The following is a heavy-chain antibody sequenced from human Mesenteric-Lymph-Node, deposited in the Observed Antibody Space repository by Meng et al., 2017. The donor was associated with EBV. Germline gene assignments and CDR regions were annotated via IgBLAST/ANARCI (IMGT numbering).Heavy chain of an antibody. CDR3: ARGPYNNGSDY. D-gene: IGHD2-8*01. CDR2: MNPNSGNT. Sequence: QAQLVRSGAEVRKPWASXKVSCKASGYTFINYDITWVRQATGQGLEWMGWMNPNSGNTGYIQKFQGRVTMTRDTSTNTAYMELSSLTSEDTAIYFCARGPYNNGSDYWGQGTLVTVSS. CDR1: GYTFINYD. V-gene: IGHV1-8*01. J-gene: IGHJ4*02.